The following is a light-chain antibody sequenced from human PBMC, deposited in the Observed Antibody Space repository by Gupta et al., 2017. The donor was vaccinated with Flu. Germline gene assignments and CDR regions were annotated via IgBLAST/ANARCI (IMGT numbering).Light chain of an antibody. CDR3: QSYDNTLSGWM. V-gene: IGLV1-40*01. CDR1: SSNVGATYG. CDR2: DDN. Sequence: QSVLTPPPSVSGAPRQRVTISCTGSSSNVGATYGVHWYQQLPGTAPKLLIYDDNNRPSGVPDRFSGSKSGTSASLAITGLQAEDEADYYCQSYDNTLSGWMFGGGTKLTVL. J-gene: IGLJ3*02.